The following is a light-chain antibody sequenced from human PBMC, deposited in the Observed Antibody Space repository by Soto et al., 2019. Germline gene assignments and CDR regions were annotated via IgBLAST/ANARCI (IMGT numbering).Light chain of an antibody. CDR1: QGISRK. CDR2: GAS. V-gene: IGKV3-15*01. J-gene: IGKJ4*01. CDR3: QQYHTWPIT. Sequence: EIVMTQSPANLSVAPVARVAFACMASQGISRKVAWYQHKPGQAPRLLISGASTGATGIPARFSGSGSGTEFTLTISSLQSEDCAIYYCQQYHTWPITFGGGTKVDIK.